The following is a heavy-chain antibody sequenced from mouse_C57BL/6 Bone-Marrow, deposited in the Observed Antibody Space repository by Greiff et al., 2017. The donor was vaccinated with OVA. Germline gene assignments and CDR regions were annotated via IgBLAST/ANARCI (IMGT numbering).Heavy chain of an antibody. CDR1: GFTFSSYG. D-gene: IGHD4-1*01. Sequence: EVKLVESGGDLVKPGGSLKLSCAASGFTFSSYGMSWVRQTPDKRLEWVATISSGGSYTYYPDSVKGRFTISRDNAKNTLYLQMSSLKSEDTAMYYCARRPNWDDFDYWGQGTTLTVSS. J-gene: IGHJ2*01. CDR3: ARRPNWDDFDY. CDR2: ISSGGSYT. V-gene: IGHV5-6*02.